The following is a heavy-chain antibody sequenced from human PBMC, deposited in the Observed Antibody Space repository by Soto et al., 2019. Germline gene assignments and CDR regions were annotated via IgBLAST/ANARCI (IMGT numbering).Heavy chain of an antibody. CDR3: ARVGIQLWLGVGAFDI. J-gene: IGHJ3*02. V-gene: IGHV1-69*05. D-gene: IGHD5-18*01. CDR2: INPICGTA. Sequence: GASVKVSCKASGGTFSSYAISWVRQAPGQGLEWMGGINPICGTANYAQKFQGRVTITTDTSTSTVYMELSSLRSEDTAVYYCARVGIQLWLGVGAFDIWGQGTMVTVSS. CDR1: GGTFSSYA.